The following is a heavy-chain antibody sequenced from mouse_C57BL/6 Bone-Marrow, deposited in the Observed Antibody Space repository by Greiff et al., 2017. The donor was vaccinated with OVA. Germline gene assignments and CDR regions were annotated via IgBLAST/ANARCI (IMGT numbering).Heavy chain of an antibody. CDR3: ARGGGDY. J-gene: IGHJ2*01. Sequence: QVQLQQSGPELVKPGASVKISCKASGYAFSSSWMNWVKQRPGKGLEWIGRIYPGDGDTNYNGKFKGKATLTADKSSSTAYMQLSSLTSEDAAVVFCARGGGDYWGQGTTLTVSS. CDR1: GYAFSSSW. CDR2: IYPGDGDT. V-gene: IGHV1-82*01.